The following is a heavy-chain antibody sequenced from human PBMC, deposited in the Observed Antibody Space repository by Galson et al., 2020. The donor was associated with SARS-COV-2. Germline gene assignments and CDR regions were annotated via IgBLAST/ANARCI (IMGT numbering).Heavy chain of an antibody. Sequence: GESLKISCAASGITFSTSYMSWVRQAPGKGLEWLSYIGGSSDVIKYADSVKGRFTISRDNAKNLLYLQMNSLRDEDTAVYYCAGWYIRFWGQGTLVTVSS. CDR1: GITFSTSY. D-gene: IGHD6-19*01. CDR3: AGWYIRF. V-gene: IGHV3-48*02. J-gene: IGHJ4*02. CDR2: IGGSSDVI.